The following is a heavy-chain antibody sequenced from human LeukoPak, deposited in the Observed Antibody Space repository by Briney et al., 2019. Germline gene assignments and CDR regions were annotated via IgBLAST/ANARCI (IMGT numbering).Heavy chain of an antibody. CDR1: GFTFDDYG. D-gene: IGHD6-19*01. V-gene: IGHV3-23*01. CDR2: ISGSGGST. J-gene: IGHJ4*02. CDR3: AKDPGSSGYFGY. Sequence: PGGSLRLSCAASGFTFDDYGMSWVRQAPGKGLEWVSAISGSGGSTYYADSVKGRFTISRDNSKNTLYLQMNSLRAEDTAVYYCAKDPGSSGYFGYWGQGTLVTVSS.